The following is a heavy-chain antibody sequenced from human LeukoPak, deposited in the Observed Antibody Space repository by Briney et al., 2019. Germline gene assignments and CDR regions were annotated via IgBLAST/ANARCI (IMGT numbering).Heavy chain of an antibody. CDR3: ARDLGSRIVVVPAAMDY. Sequence: SETLSLTCAVSGGSISSSNWWSWVRQPPGKGLEWIGEIYHSGSTNYNPSLKSRVTISVDTSKNQLSLKLSSVTAADTAVYYCARDLGSRIVVVPAAMDYWGQGTLVTVSS. D-gene: IGHD2-2*01. J-gene: IGHJ4*02. V-gene: IGHV4-4*02. CDR1: GGSISSSNW. CDR2: IYHSGST.